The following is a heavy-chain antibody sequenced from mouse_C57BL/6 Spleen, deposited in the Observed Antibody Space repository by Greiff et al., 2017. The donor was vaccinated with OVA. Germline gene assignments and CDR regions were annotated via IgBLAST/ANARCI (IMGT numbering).Heavy chain of an antibody. V-gene: IGHV5-17*01. CDR2: ISSGSGTI. J-gene: IGHJ2*01. CDR1: GFTFSDYG. Sequence: EVKVVESGGGLVKPGGSLKLSCEASGFTFSDYGMHWVRQAPEKGLEWVAYISSGSGTIYYADTVKGRFTIARDNAKNTLFLQMTSLRAEDTSMYYCARVGLRRETDYWGQGTTLTVSS. D-gene: IGHD2-4*01. CDR3: ARVGLRRETDY.